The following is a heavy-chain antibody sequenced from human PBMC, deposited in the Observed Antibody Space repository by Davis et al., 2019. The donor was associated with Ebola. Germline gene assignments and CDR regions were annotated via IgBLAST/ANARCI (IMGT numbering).Heavy chain of an antibody. CDR3: AKGGGTSSSDFRRT. CDR2: ISDNGGTT. Sequence: PGGSLRLSCEASGFTFNNYGMNWVRQAPGKGLEWVSGISDNGGTTHYADSVKGRFTISRDNSRNTLYLQMNSLRAEDTAVYYCAKGGGTSSSDFRRTWGQGTLVTVSS. CDR1: GFTFNNYG. J-gene: IGHJ5*02. D-gene: IGHD6-6*01. V-gene: IGHV3-23*01.